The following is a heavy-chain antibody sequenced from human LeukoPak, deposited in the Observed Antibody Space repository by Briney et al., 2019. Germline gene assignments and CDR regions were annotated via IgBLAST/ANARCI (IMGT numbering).Heavy chain of an antibody. D-gene: IGHD3-9*01. CDR2: INHTGST. J-gene: IGHJ4*02. Sequence: SETLSLTCTVQGGSLSGAYWTWIRQPPGKGPEWIGEINHTGSTNYNPSFKSRVTMSADTPKNQFSLNLTSVTAADTALYYCARGPVRLARPYDFWGQGTLVTVSS. CDR3: ARGPVRLARPYDF. CDR1: GGSLSGAY. V-gene: IGHV4-34*01.